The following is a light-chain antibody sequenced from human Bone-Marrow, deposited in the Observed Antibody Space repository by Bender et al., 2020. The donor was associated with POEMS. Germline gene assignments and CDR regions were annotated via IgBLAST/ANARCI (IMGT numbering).Light chain of an antibody. V-gene: IGLV2-23*02. Sequence: QSALSQPASVSGSPGQSITISCGGTSSDVGSYNVVSWYQLHPGKGPQLMIYEVSQRPSGVPDRFSGSKSGNTASLTISGLQAEDEADYYCCSYAGSSTVVFGGGTKLTVL. CDR2: EVS. CDR3: CSYAGSSTVV. J-gene: IGLJ2*01. CDR1: SSDVGSYNV.